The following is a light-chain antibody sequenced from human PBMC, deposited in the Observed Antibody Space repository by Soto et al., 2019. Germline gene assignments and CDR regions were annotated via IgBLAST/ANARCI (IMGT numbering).Light chain of an antibody. J-gene: IGKJ4*01. CDR3: QQYGSSPLT. V-gene: IGKV3-20*01. Sequence: EIVLTQSPGTLSLSPGERATLSCRASQSVSSSYLAWYQQKPGQAPRLLIYGASSRATGIPDRFSGSGSGTDFPLTISRLEPEDFAVYSCQQYGSSPLTFGGGTKVEIK. CDR2: GAS. CDR1: QSVSSSY.